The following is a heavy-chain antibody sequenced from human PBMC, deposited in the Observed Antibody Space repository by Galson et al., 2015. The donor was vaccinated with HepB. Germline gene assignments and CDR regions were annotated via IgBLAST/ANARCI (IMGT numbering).Heavy chain of an antibody. CDR3: ARGLRVQGNTYFFDY. Sequence: SVKVSCKASGYTFSSYDMNWVRQAPGQGLEWMGWMNPYNAYTGYAQKFQGRVTMTRDTSISTAYMTLSSLRSDDTAIYYCARGLRVQGNTYFFDYWGQGALVTVSS. V-gene: IGHV1-8*01. D-gene: IGHD3-10*01. J-gene: IGHJ4*02. CDR2: MNPYNAYT. CDR1: GYTFSSYD.